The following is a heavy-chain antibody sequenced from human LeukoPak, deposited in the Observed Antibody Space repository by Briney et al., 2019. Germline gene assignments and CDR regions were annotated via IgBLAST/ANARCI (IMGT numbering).Heavy chain of an antibody. CDR1: GFTFSSYA. CDR2: ISYEGSNK. V-gene: IGHV3-30*04. Sequence: TGRSLRLSCAASGFTFSSYAMHWVRQAPGKGLEWVAVISYEGSNKYYADSVKGRFTISRDNYKNTLYLQMTSMRAEDTAVYYCARRYCSSTSWQKIPAYYSDYSGQGTPVTVSS. D-gene: IGHD2-2*01. CDR3: ARRYCSSTSWQKIPAYYSDY. J-gene: IGHJ4*02.